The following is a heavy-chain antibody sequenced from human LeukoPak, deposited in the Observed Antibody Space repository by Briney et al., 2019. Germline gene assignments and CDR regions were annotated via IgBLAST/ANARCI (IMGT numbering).Heavy chain of an antibody. J-gene: IGHJ4*02. CDR2: IWYDGSNK. Sequence: GRSLRLSCAASGFTFSSYGMHWGCQGPGKGLEWVAVIWYDGSNKYYVDSVKGRFTISRDNYKNTMYLQMNSLRVEDTAVDFCARGDRFCSGGSCYPLDYWGQGTLVTVSS. CDR1: GFTFSSYG. V-gene: IGHV3-33*01. CDR3: ARGDRFCSGGSCYPLDY. D-gene: IGHD2-15*01.